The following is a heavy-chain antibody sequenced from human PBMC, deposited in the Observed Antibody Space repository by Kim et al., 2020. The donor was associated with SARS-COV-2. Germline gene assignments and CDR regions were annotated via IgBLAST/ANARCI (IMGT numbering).Heavy chain of an antibody. Sequence: NANSVKGGLTIAQDKSKNTLYLQMNSLRAEDEAVYYCAKGPGFGYYFDYWGQGTLVTVSS. J-gene: IGHJ4*02. D-gene: IGHD3-3*01. V-gene: IGHV3-23*01. CDR3: AKGPGFGYYFDY.